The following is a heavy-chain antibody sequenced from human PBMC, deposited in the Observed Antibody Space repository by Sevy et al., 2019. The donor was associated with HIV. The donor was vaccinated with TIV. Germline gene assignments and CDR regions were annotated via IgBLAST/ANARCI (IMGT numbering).Heavy chain of an antibody. CDR2: LYTSGST. Sequence: SETLSLTCTVSGGSISSYSWSWIRQPAGKGLEWIGHLYTSGSTNYNPSLKSRVIMSVDTSKNQFSLKLTSVTAADTAVYYCARDEGEGYNYFDYWGQGTLVTVSS. V-gene: IGHV4-4*07. D-gene: IGHD5-12*01. CDR3: ARDEGEGYNYFDY. CDR1: GGSISSYS. J-gene: IGHJ4*02.